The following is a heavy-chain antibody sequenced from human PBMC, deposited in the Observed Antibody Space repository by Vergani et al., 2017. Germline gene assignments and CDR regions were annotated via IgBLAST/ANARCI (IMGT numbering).Heavy chain of an antibody. CDR2: INPSGGST. Sequence: VQLVQSGAEVKKPGASVKVSCKASGYPFTSYYMHWVRQAPGQGLEWMGIINPSGGSTSYAQKFQGRVTMTTDTSTSTVYMELRSLRSEDTAVYYCATSSGSGSILADYWRQGILVTFSS. V-gene: IGHV1-46*03. CDR3: ATSSGSGSILADY. J-gene: IGHJ4*02. CDR1: GYPFTSYY. D-gene: IGHD1-26*01.